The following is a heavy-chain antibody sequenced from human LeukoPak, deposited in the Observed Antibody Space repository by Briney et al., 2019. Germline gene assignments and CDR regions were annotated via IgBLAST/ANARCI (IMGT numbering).Heavy chain of an antibody. CDR3: ANVWATTAPVGS. J-gene: IGHJ5*02. V-gene: IGHV3-23*01. CDR1: GFTFSSYA. Sequence: QAGGSLRLSCAASGFTFSSYAMSWVRQAPGKGLEWVSAITGSGGITYYADSVKGRFIISRDNSKNTLFLQMNSRRAEETAVHYCANVWATTAPVGSWGQGTLVPVSP. CDR2: ITGSGGIT. D-gene: IGHD1/OR15-1a*01.